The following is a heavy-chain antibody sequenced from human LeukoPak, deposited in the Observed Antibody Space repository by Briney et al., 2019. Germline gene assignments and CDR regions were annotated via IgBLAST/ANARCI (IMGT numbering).Heavy chain of an antibody. CDR1: GYTFTSYY. J-gene: IGHJ6*02. CDR3: ARDGHIVEVTPLGYYGMDV. CDR2: INPSGGST. V-gene: IGHV1-46*01. D-gene: IGHD2-21*02. Sequence: ASVKVSCKASGYTFTSYYMHWVRQAPGQGLERMGIINPSGGSTSSPQKFQGRVTMTRDTSTSTVYMELSSLRSEDTAVYYCARDGHIVEVTPLGYYGMDVWGQGTTVTVSS.